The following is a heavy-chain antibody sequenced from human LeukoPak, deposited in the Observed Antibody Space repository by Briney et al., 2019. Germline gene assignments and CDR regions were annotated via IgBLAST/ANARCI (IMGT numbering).Heavy chain of an antibody. CDR3: ARHRRGAKGSDY. CDR2: IHYSGST. Sequence: SETLSLTCTVSGGSISIYYWSWIRQPPGKGLEWIGYIHYSGSTNYNPSLKSRVTISVDTSKNQFSLKLSSVTAADTAVYYCARHRRGAKGSDYWGQGTLVTVSS. D-gene: IGHD3-16*01. V-gene: IGHV4-59*08. J-gene: IGHJ4*02. CDR1: GGSISIYY.